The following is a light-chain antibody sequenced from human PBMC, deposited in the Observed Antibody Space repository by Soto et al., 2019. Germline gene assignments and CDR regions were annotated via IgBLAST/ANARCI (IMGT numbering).Light chain of an antibody. Sequence: EIVMTHSPATLSVSPGERATLSCRASQSVSNNLAWYQQKPGQAPRLLIYGASTRATVIPAGFSGSGSGTEFTLTIGSLQSEDFAVYFCQQYDNWPYTFGQGTKLEIK. CDR1: QSVSNN. CDR2: GAS. CDR3: QQYDNWPYT. J-gene: IGKJ2*01. V-gene: IGKV3-15*01.